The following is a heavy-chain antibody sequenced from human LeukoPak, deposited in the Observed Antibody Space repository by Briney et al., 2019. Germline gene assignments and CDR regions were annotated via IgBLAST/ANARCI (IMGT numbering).Heavy chain of an antibody. V-gene: IGHV3-7*03. CDR1: GLTFSGYW. Sequence: GGSLRLSCAASGLTFSGYWMNWVRQAPGKGLEWVANINRDGSEKYYVDSVKGRFTISRDNAQNSLYLQMNSLRAEDTAVYYCAKDMYYDSSGYRDYWGQGTLVTVSS. D-gene: IGHD3-22*01. J-gene: IGHJ4*02. CDR3: AKDMYYDSSGYRDY. CDR2: INRDGSEK.